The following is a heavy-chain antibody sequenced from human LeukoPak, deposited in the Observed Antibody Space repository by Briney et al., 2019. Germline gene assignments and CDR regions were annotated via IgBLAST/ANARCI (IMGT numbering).Heavy chain of an antibody. J-gene: IGHJ4*02. Sequence: GGSLRLSCAASGFTFSSYEMNWVRQAPGKGLEWVSSISSSSSYIYYADSVKGRFTISRDNAKNSLYLQMNSLRAEDTAVYYCARSLDIVVVPAAMMGGFDYWGQGTLVTVSS. CDR3: ARSLDIVVVPAAMMGGFDY. CDR1: GFTFSSYE. D-gene: IGHD2-2*03. V-gene: IGHV3-21*01. CDR2: ISSSSSYI.